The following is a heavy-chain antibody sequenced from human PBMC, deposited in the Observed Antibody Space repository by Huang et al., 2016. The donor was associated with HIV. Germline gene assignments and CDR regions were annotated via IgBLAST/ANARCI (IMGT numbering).Heavy chain of an antibody. J-gene: IGHJ4*02. D-gene: IGHD6-6*01. CDR3: ARDWSFGSSTSPAD. CDR2: IHPKRGGT. Sequence: QVQLVQSGAEVKNPGASVRVSCKASGYTFTDSNIHWVRQAPGQGLGWRGWIHPKRGGTIYAQRFQGRITMTRDTTISTVHMDLRRIQSDDTAVYFCARDWSFGSSTSPADWGQGTLVTVSS. CDR1: GYTFTDSN. V-gene: IGHV1-2*02.